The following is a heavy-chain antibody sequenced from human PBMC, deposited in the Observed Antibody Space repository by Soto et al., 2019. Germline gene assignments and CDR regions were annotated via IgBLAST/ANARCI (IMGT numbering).Heavy chain of an antibody. Sequence: EVQLVESGGGLVKPGGSLRLSCAASGFNFSTYSLNWVRQAPGKGLEWVSSISSSATYIDYADSVKGRFTISRDNAKSSLYRQRKSLRAEDAGVYYCARYGYYYHSSAYSGYWGQGPPVTVS. CDR1: GFNFSTYS. V-gene: IGHV3-21*06. CDR2: ISSSATYI. D-gene: IGHD3-22*01. J-gene: IGHJ4*02. CDR3: ARYGYYYHSSAYSGY.